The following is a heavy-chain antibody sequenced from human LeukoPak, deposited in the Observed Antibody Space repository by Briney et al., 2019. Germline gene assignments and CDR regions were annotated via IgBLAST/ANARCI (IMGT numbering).Heavy chain of an antibody. CDR3: ARDARLGELSLADGC. Sequence: GGSLRLSRAASGFTFSSYSMNWVRQAPGKGLEWVSSISSSSSYIYYADSVKGRFTISRDNAKNSLYLQMNSLRAEDTAVYYCARDARLGELSLADGCWGQGTLVTVSS. CDR1: GFTFSSYS. CDR2: ISSSSSYI. V-gene: IGHV3-21*01. D-gene: IGHD3-16*02. J-gene: IGHJ4*02.